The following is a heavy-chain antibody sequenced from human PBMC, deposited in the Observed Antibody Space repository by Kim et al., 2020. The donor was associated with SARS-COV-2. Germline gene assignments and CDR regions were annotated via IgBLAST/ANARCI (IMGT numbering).Heavy chain of an antibody. CDR1: GFTFSSYA. V-gene: IGHV3-23*01. CDR3: AAHSSGWYGMDV. D-gene: IGHD6-19*01. Sequence: GGSLRLSCAASGFTFSSYAMSWVRQAPGKGLEWVSAISGSGGSTYYADSVKGRFTISRDNSKNTLYLQMNSLRAEDTAVYYCAAHSSGWYGMDVWGQGTTVTVSS. J-gene: IGHJ6*02. CDR2: ISGSGGST.